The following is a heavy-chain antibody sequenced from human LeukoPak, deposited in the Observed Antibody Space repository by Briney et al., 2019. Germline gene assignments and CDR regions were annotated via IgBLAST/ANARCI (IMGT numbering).Heavy chain of an antibody. CDR1: GFTFSSYA. D-gene: IGHD3-9*01. CDR3: AKDQRIGLRYFDWLLSGFDY. CDR2: ISYDGSNK. J-gene: IGHJ4*02. Sequence: GGSLRLSCAASGFTFSSYAMHWVRQAPGKGLEWVAVISYDGSNKYYADSVKGRFTISRDNSKNTLYLQMNSLRAEDTAVYYCAKDQRIGLRYFDWLLSGFDYWGQGTLVTVSS. V-gene: IGHV3-30*04.